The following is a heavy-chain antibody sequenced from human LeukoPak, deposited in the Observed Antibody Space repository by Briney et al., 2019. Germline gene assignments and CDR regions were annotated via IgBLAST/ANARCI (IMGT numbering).Heavy chain of an antibody. CDR3: ARAGRYYYDSSGYYYDAFDI. D-gene: IGHD3-22*01. CDR1: GFTFSSYS. J-gene: IGHJ3*02. Sequence: GGSLRLSCAASGFTFSSYSMNWVRQAPGKGLEWVSYISSSSSTIYYADSVKGRFTISRDNAKNSLYLQMNSLRAEDTAMYYCARAGRYYYDSSGYYYDAFDIWGQGTMVTVSS. CDR2: ISSSSSTI. V-gene: IGHV3-48*01.